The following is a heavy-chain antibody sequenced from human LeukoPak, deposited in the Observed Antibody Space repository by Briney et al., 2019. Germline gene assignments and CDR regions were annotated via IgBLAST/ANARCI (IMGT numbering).Heavy chain of an antibody. J-gene: IGHJ4*02. V-gene: IGHV3-21*01. CDR3: AKTAKEPYYFDY. CDR1: GFTFSSYS. D-gene: IGHD5-18*01. CDR2: ISSSSSYI. Sequence: PGGPLRLSCAASGFTFSSYSMNWVRQAPGKGLEWVSSISSSSSYIYYADSVKGRFTISRDNAKNSLYLQTNSLRAEDTAVYYCAKTAKEPYYFDYWGQGTLVTVSS.